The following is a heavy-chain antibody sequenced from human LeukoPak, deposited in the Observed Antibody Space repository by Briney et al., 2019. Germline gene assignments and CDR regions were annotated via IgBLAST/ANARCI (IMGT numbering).Heavy chain of an antibody. J-gene: IGHJ4*02. CDR1: GFTFRNYG. Sequence: GGSLRVSCAASGFTFRNYGMNWVRQAPGKGLEWVSAFSASGSTYYADSVKGRFTVSRDNAKNSLYLQMNSLRAEDTAVYYCAKDRYYYDSSIGLYYFDYWGQGTLVTVSS. D-gene: IGHD3-22*01. CDR2: FSASGST. V-gene: IGHV3-23*01. CDR3: AKDRYYYDSSIGLYYFDY.